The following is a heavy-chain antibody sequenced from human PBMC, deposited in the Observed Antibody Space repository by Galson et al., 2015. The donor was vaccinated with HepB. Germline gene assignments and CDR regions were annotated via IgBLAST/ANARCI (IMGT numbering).Heavy chain of an antibody. J-gene: IGHJ4*02. D-gene: IGHD6-13*01. CDR2: ISGSGGST. V-gene: IGHV3-23*01. CDR1: GFTFSSYA. CDR3: AKVKAAAGHFDY. Sequence: SLRLSCAASGFTFSSYAMRWVRQAPGKGLEWVSVISGSGGSTYYADSVKGRFTISRDNSKNTLYLQMNSLRAEDTAVYYCAKVKAAAGHFDYWGQGTLVTVSS.